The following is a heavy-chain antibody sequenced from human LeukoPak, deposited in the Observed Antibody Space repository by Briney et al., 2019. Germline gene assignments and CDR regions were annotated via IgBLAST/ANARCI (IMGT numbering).Heavy chain of an antibody. D-gene: IGHD2-15*01. V-gene: IGHV1-69*06. CDR1: GGTFSSYA. Sequence: SVKVSCKASGGTFSSYAISWVRQAPGQGLEWMGGIIPIFGTANYAQKFQGRVTITADKSTSTAYMELRSLRCEDTAVYYCAHYCSGGSCPDGDDAFDIWGQGTMVTVSS. CDR3: AHYCSGGSCPDGDDAFDI. J-gene: IGHJ3*02. CDR2: IIPIFGTA.